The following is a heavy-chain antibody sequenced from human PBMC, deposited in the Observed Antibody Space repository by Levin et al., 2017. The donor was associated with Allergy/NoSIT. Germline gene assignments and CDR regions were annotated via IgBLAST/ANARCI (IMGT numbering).Heavy chain of an antibody. J-gene: IGHJ6*02. CDR2: ISSSGSNI. D-gene: IGHD1-26*01. V-gene: IGHV3-48*03. CDR1: GFTFSSYE. Sequence: GGSLRLSCAASGFTFSSYEMNWVRQAPGKGLEWVSYISSSGSNIYYADSMKGRFTISRDNAKNSLYLQMNSLRAEDTAVYYCARRNPSGSYYYYYGMDVWGQGTTVTVSS. CDR3: ARRNPSGSYYYYYGMDV.